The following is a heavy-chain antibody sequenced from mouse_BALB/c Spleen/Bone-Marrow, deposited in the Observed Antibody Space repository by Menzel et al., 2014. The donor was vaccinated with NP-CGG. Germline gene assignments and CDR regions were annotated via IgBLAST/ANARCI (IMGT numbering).Heavy chain of an antibody. CDR3: AREGGSRAY. Sequence: DVKLVESGPGLVKPSQSLSLTCSVTGFSITSGYYWNWVRQFPGNKLEWMGYISYDGSNNYNPSLKSRISITRDTSKNQFFLKLNSVTTEDTATYYCAREGGSRAYWGQGTLVTVSA. J-gene: IGHJ3*01. D-gene: IGHD1-1*01. V-gene: IGHV3-6*02. CDR1: GFSITSGYY. CDR2: ISYDGSN.